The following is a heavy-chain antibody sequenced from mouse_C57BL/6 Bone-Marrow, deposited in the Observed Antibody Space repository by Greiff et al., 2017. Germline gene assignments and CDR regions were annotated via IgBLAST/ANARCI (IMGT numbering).Heavy chain of an antibody. CDR3: AADGYWYFDV. CDR1: GYTFTSYW. CDR2: IHPNSGST. Sequence: QVQLQQPGAELVKPGASVKLSCKASGYTFTSYWMHWVKQRPGQGLEWIGMIHPNSGSTNYNEKFKSKATLTVDKSSSTAYMQLSSLTSEDSAVYYCAADGYWYFDVWGTGTTVTVSS. D-gene: IGHD2-3*01. J-gene: IGHJ1*03. V-gene: IGHV1-64*01.